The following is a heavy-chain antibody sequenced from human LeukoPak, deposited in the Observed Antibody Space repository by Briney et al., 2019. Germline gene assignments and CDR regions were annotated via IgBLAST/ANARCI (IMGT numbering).Heavy chain of an antibody. CDR2: INPSGGST. CDR1: GYTFTSYY. V-gene: IGHV1-46*01. CDR3: ARDLTGANFLRYYYGMDV. D-gene: IGHD4/OR15-4a*01. Sequence: GASVKVSCKASGYTFTSYYMHWVRQAPGQGLEWMGIINPSGGSTSYAQKFQGRVTMTRDTSTSTVYMELSSLRSEDTAVYYCARDLTGANFLRYYYGMDVWGQGTTVTVSS. J-gene: IGHJ6*02.